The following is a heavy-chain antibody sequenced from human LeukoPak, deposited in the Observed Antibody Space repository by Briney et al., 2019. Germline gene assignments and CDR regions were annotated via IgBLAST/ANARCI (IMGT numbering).Heavy chain of an antibody. CDR1: GYTFTSYG. CDR3: ARDVRHRYCSSTSCYRGWFDP. V-gene: IGHV1-69*13. D-gene: IGHD2-2*01. CDR2: IIPIFGTA. Sequence: SVKVSCKASGYTFTSYGISWVRQAPGQGLEWMGGIIPIFGTANYAQKFQGRVTITADESTSTAYMELSSLRSEDTAVYYCARDVRHRYCSSTSCYRGWFDPWGRGTLVTVSS. J-gene: IGHJ5*02.